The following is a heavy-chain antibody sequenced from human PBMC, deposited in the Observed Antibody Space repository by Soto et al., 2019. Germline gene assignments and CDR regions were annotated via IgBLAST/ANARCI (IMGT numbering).Heavy chain of an antibody. J-gene: IGHJ4*02. Sequence: QVQLVESGGGLVKPGGSLRLSCAASGFSFSDYYMSWIRQAPGKGLEWVSYISADGTTIYYADSVKGRFTISRDNAKNSLYLQMNSLRAEDTAVYYCARFIVIMAYTFDFWGQGTLVTVSS. V-gene: IGHV3-11*01. CDR1: GFSFSDYY. CDR2: ISADGTTI. D-gene: IGHD2-8*01. CDR3: ARFIVIMAYTFDF.